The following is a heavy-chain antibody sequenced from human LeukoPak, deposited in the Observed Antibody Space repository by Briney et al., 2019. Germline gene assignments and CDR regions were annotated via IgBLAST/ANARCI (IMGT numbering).Heavy chain of an antibody. V-gene: IGHV3-23*01. CDR1: GFPLSRFG. CDR2: IPGGSGGST. J-gene: IGHJ4*02. D-gene: IGHD6-13*01. Sequence: GGSLRLSCAASGFPLSRFGMSWVRQAPGKGLEWVSAIPGGSGGSTYYADSVKGRFSISRDNSKDTVFLQMTSLRAEDTAAYYCVAPYGSSYCWGQGTLVTVSS. CDR3: VAPYGSSYC.